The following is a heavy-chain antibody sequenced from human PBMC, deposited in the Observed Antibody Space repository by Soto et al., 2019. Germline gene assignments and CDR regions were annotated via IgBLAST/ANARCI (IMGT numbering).Heavy chain of an antibody. CDR3: ERDSPPIAY. CDR2: ISSSSSTI. V-gene: IGHV3-48*01. J-gene: IGHJ4*02. Sequence: EVQLVESGGGLVQPGGSLRLSCAASGFTFSSYSMNWVRQAPGKGLEWVSYISSSSSTIYYADSVKGRFTISRDNAKNQMSLQMNSVRAEDTAVYYCERDSPPIAYWGQGTLVTVSS. CDR1: GFTFSSYS.